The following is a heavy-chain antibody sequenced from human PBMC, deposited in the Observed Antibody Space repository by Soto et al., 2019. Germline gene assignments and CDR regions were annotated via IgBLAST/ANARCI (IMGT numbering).Heavy chain of an antibody. CDR1: GFTFNKYW. V-gene: IGHV3-7*05. Sequence: EVQLVESGGGLVQPGGSLRLSCAASGFTFNKYWMNWVRQAPGKGLEWVANMKPDGSEKYYVDSVKGRFTISKDNAKNSRYLQMNSLRAEDTAIYYCASSYDYGFGAYWGQGTLVTVSS. CDR2: MKPDGSEK. CDR3: ASSYDYGFGAY. D-gene: IGHD3-10*01. J-gene: IGHJ4*02.